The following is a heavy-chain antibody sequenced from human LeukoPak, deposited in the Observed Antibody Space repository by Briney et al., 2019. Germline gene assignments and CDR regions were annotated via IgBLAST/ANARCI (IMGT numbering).Heavy chain of an antibody. J-gene: IGHJ4*02. Sequence: GGSLRLSCAASGFTFSSYGMHWVCQAPGKGLEWVAVIWYDGSNKYYADSVKGRFTISRDNSKNTLYLQMNSLRAEDTAVYYCARDSLGGYCSGGSCYLDYWGQGTLVTVSS. V-gene: IGHV3-33*01. CDR3: ARDSLGGYCSGGSCYLDY. CDR1: GFTFSSYG. D-gene: IGHD2-15*01. CDR2: IWYDGSNK.